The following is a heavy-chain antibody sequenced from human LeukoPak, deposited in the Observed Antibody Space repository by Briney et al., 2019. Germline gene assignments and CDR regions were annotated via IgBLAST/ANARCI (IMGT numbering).Heavy chain of an antibody. J-gene: IGHJ4*02. D-gene: IGHD1-26*01. Sequence: SETLSLTCTVSGGSISSYYWSWIRQPPGKGLEWIGYIYYSGSTNYNPSLKSRVTISVDTSKNQFSLKLSSVTAADTAVYYCARYDGSYSLYYFDYWGQGTLVTVSS. V-gene: IGHV4-59*08. CDR3: ARYDGSYSLYYFDY. CDR2: IYYSGST. CDR1: GGSISSYY.